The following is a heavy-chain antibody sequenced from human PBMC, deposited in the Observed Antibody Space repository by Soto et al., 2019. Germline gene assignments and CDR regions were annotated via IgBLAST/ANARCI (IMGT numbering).Heavy chain of an antibody. J-gene: IGHJ6*02. CDR2: MNEDGGTT. CDR1: GFTFSSYW. D-gene: IGHD1-1*01. V-gene: IGHV3-74*02. Sequence: VQLMESGGGLVRPGGSLRLSCAASGFTFSSYWMHWVRQAPGKGLVWVSRMNEDGGTTDYADSVKGRFTISRDNAKNTLYLQMNSLRVEDTAVYYCASDLSERADVWGQGTTVTVSS. CDR3: ASDLSERADV.